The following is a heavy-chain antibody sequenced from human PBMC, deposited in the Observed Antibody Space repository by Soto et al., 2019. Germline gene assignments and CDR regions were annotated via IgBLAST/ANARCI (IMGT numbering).Heavy chain of an antibody. CDR2: ISYDGSNK. D-gene: IGHD2-15*01. CDR3: AKDRARYCGGGSCYSIFDY. J-gene: IGHJ4*02. Sequence: QVQLVESGGGVVQPGRSLRLSCAASGFTFSSYGMHWVRQAPGKGLEWVAVISYDGSNKYYEDSVKGRFTISRYNSKNTLYLQMNSLRAEDTAVYYCAKDRARYCGGGSCYSIFDYWGQGTLVTVSS. V-gene: IGHV3-30*18. CDR1: GFTFSSYG.